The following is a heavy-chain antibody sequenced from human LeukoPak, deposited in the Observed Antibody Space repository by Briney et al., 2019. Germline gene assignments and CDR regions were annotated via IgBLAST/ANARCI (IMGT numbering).Heavy chain of an antibody. Sequence: GGSLRLSCAASGFTFSDYYMSWIRQAPGKGLEWVSYISSSGSTIYYADSVKGRFTISRDNAKNSLYLQMNSLRAEDTAVYYCARDSPMVRGVISWYYYYYMDVWGKGTTVTISS. CDR3: ARDSPMVRGVISWYYYYYMDV. CDR1: GFTFSDYY. V-gene: IGHV3-11*01. CDR2: ISSSGSTI. D-gene: IGHD3-10*01. J-gene: IGHJ6*03.